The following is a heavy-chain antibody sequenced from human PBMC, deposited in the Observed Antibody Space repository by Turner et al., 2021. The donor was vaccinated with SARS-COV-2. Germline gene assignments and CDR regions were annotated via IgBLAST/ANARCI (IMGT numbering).Heavy chain of an antibody. Sequence: QVQLQESGPGLVKPSETLSLTCTASGGSISSDYWSWTRQPAGKGLEWIGRIYTSGSTNYNHSLKSRVTMSVDTSKNQFSLKLSSVTAADTAVYYCARDRVQLGPVGMDVWGQGTTVTVSS. V-gene: IGHV4-4*07. CDR1: GGSISSDY. D-gene: IGHD1-1*01. CDR3: ARDRVQLGPVGMDV. J-gene: IGHJ6*02. CDR2: IYTSGST.